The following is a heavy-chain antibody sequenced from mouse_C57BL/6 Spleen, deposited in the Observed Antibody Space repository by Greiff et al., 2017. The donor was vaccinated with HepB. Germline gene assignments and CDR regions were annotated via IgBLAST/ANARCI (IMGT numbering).Heavy chain of an antibody. CDR2: INPNYGTT. D-gene: IGHD1-1*01. J-gene: IGHJ3*01. Sequence: EVQLQQSGPELVKPGASVKISCTASGYSFTDYNMNWVKQSNGKSLEWIGVINPNYGTTSYNQKFKGKATLTVDQSSSNAYMQLNSLTSEDSAGYYCARGGENYLWLSFAYWGQGTLVTVSA. V-gene: IGHV1-39*01. CDR3: ARGGENYLWLSFAY. CDR1: GYSFTDYN.